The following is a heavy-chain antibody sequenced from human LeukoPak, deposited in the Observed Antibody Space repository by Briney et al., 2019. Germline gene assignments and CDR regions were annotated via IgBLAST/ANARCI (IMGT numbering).Heavy chain of an antibody. V-gene: IGHV4-39*07. J-gene: IGHJ4*02. Sequence: SETLSLTCTVSGGSISSGGYYWGWIRQPPGKGLEWIGSIFHSGSTYYNPSLKSRVTISVDTSKNQFSLKLSSVTAADTAVYYCAREGWDGGYDLISLREDYWGQGTLVTVSS. CDR1: GGSISSGGYY. D-gene: IGHD5-12*01. CDR2: IFHSGST. CDR3: AREGWDGGYDLISLREDY.